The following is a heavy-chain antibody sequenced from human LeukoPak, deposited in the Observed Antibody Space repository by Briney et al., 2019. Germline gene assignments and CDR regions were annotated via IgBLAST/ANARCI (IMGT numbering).Heavy chain of an antibody. D-gene: IGHD3-10*01. J-gene: IGHJ3*02. CDR1: GRSFSGYY. CDR3: ARVPLWFGELLRDAFDI. V-gene: IGHV4-34*01. CDR2: INHSGST. Sequence: SETLSLTCAVYGRSFSGYYWSWIRQPPGKGLEWIGEINHSGSTNYNPSLKSRVTISVDTSKNQFSLKLSSVTAADTAVYYCARVPLWFGELLRDAFDIWGQGTMVTVSS.